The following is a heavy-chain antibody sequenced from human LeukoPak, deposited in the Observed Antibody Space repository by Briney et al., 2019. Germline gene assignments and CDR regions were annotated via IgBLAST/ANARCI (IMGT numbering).Heavy chain of an antibody. D-gene: IGHD1-26*01. CDR1: GFTVSTDH. CDR2: SYSGGTS. V-gene: IGHV3-53*01. Sequence: GGSLRLSCAASGFTVSTDHMSWVRQAPGKGLEWVAVSYSGGTSQYAESVKGRFTISRDNSKNTLDLQMNRLRVEDTALYYCARVWELSFDYWGQGTLVTVSS. J-gene: IGHJ4*02. CDR3: ARVWELSFDY.